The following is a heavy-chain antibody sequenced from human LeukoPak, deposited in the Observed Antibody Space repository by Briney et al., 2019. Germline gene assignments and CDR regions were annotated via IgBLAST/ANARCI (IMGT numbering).Heavy chain of an antibody. Sequence: GESLKISCEGSGYTFPNYWIGWVRQMPGKGLEWMGIIYPGDSDTRYSPSFQGQVTMSADKSINTAYLQWSSLKASDSAIYYCARRDGYISEYWGQGTLVTVSS. J-gene: IGHJ4*02. CDR3: ARRDGYISEY. D-gene: IGHD5-24*01. CDR1: GYTFPNYW. V-gene: IGHV5-51*01. CDR2: IYPGDSDT.